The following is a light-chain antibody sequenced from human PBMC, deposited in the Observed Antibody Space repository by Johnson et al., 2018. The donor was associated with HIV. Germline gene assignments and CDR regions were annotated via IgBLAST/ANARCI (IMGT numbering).Light chain of an antibody. CDR3: GTWDSSLSAVL. Sequence: QSVLTQPPSVSAAAGQKVTISCSGSTSNIGNNYVSWYQHLPGTAPKLLIYENNKRPSGIPDRFSGSKSGTSATLGITGLQTGDEADYYCGTWDSSLSAVLYGTGTKVTVL. CDR1: TSNIGNNY. CDR2: ENN. V-gene: IGLV1-51*02. J-gene: IGLJ1*01.